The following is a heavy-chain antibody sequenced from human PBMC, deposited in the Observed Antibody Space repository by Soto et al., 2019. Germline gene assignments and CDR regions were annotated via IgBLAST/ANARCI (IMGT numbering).Heavy chain of an antibody. CDR3: ARVVSVRYDWFDP. CDR1: GGSISSGGYY. V-gene: IGHV4-31*03. Sequence: SETLSLTCTVSGGSISSGGYYWSWIRQHPGKGLEWIGYIYYSGSTYYSPSLKSRVTISVDTSKNQFSLKLSSVTAADTAVYYCARVVSVRYDWFDPWGQGTLVTVSS. D-gene: IGHD3-10*01. CDR2: IYYSGST. J-gene: IGHJ5*02.